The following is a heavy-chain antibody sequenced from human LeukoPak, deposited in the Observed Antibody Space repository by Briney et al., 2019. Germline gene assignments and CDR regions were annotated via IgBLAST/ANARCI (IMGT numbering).Heavy chain of an antibody. D-gene: IGHD3-9*01. CDR3: ARHHPSLRYHDY. CDR1: GGSISSYY. Sequence: SETLSLTCTVSGGSISSYYWSWIRQPPGKGLEWIGYIYYSGSTNYNPSLKSRVTISIDTSKNQFSLKLSSVTAADTAVYYCARHHPSLRYHDYWGQGTLVTVSS. CDR2: IYYSGST. J-gene: IGHJ4*02. V-gene: IGHV4-59*08.